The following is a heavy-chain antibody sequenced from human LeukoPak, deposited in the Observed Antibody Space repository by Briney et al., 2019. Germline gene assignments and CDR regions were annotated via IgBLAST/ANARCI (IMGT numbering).Heavy chain of an antibody. V-gene: IGHV1-18*01. CDR1: GYTFSSYG. Sequence: GASVKVSCKASGYTFSSYGMSWVRQAPGQSLEWIGWISAYNGNTNYAQKFQDRVTMTTDTSTSTAYMELRSLRSDDTAVYYCARDHSYGGKELAYWGQGTLVTVSS. D-gene: IGHD4-23*01. CDR3: ARDHSYGGKELAY. J-gene: IGHJ4*02. CDR2: ISAYNGNT.